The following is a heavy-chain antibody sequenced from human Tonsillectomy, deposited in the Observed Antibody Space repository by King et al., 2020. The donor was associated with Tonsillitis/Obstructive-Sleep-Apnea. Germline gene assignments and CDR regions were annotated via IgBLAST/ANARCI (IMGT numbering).Heavy chain of an antibody. Sequence: VQLVESGGGLVQPGGSLRPSCAASGFTFRIYAMSWVRQAPGKGLEWVSGISGSGGCTYYADSVKGRFTISRDNSKNTLYLQMNNLRAEDTAVYYCAKDPPRGGVTGGRAFEIWGQGTMVTVSS. V-gene: IGHV3-23*04. J-gene: IGHJ3*02. CDR3: AKDPPRGGVTGGRAFEI. D-gene: IGHD3-16*01. CDR2: ISGSGGCT. CDR1: GFTFRIYA.